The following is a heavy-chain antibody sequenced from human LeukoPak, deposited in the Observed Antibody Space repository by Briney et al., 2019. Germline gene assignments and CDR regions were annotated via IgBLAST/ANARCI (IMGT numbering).Heavy chain of an antibody. CDR1: GGVINTYY. J-gene: IGHJ6*02. CDR2: IHSSGRT. Sequence: SETLSLTCTVSGGVINTYYWNWIRQPAGKGLEWLGRIHSSGRTNYNPSLKSRVTMSVDTSKNQISLKLSSVTAADTALYYCGRDQDYYYGMDVWGQGTTVTVSS. CDR3: GRDQDYYYGMDV. V-gene: IGHV4-4*07.